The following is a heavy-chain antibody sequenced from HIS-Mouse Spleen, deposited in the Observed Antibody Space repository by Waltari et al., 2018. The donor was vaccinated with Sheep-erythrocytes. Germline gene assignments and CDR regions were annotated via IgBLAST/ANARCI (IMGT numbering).Heavy chain of an antibody. J-gene: IGHJ4*02. Sequence: QVQLVQSGAEVKKPGSSVKVSCKASGGTFSSYAISWVRQAPGQGLGWMGRIIPSRGIANYAQKFQGRVTITADKATSTAYMELSSLRSEDTAVYYCAQTGATTPHFDYWGQGTLVTVSS. CDR2: IIPSRGIA. D-gene: IGHD1-26*01. CDR3: AQTGATTPHFDY. V-gene: IGHV1-69*04. CDR1: GGTFSSYA.